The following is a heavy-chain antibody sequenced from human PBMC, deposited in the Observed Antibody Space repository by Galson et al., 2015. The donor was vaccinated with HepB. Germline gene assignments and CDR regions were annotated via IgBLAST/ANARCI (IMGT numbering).Heavy chain of an antibody. CDR3: AKIEPPEKRDYYYYDSSGEFDY. V-gene: IGHV3-23*01. J-gene: IGHJ4*02. Sequence: SLRLSCAASGFTFSSYAMSWVRQAPGKGLEWVSVISGSGGSKYYADSVKGRFTISRDNSKNTLYLQMNSLRAEDTAVYYCAKIEPPEKRDYYYYDSSGEFDYWGQGTLVTVSS. CDR2: ISGSGGSK. D-gene: IGHD3-22*01. CDR1: GFTFSSYA.